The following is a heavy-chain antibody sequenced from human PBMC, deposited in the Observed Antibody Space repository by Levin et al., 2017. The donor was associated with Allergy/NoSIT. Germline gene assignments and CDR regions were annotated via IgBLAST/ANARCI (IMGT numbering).Heavy chain of an antibody. Sequence: GLEWMGWLHPNRGSTGYALKFQGRVTFTMNASISTVYMELTDLKSEDTAVYYCARGYGSGSQGWFDPWGQGTRVTVSS. CDR3: ARGYGSGSQGWFDP. V-gene: IGHV1-8*01. D-gene: IGHD3-10*01. CDR2: LHPNRGST. J-gene: IGHJ5*02.